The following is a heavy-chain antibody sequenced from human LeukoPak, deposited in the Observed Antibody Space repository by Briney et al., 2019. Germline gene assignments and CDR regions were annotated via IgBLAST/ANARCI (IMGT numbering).Heavy chain of an antibody. CDR1: GFTFSDYG. CDR3: AKDIRGIAVAGWGLFDY. D-gene: IGHD6-19*01. CDR2: ISYDGSNK. J-gene: IGHJ4*02. Sequence: AGGSLRLSCAASGFTFSDYGMHWARQAPGKGLEWVAVISYDGSNKYYGDSVKGRFTISRDNSKNMLYLQMNSLRAEDTAVYYCAKDIRGIAVAGWGLFDYWGQGTLVTVSS. V-gene: IGHV3-30*18.